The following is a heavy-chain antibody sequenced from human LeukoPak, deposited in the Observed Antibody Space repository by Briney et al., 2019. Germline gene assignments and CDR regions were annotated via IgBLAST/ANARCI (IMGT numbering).Heavy chain of an antibody. J-gene: IGHJ4*02. D-gene: IGHD2-15*01. CDR3: TRDHCRGDNCPSFDY. CDR2: IGAYNGDT. Sequence: ASVKVSCKPSGYTFTSFGISWVRQAPRQGLEWMGWIGAYNGDTNYAQKFQGRVTMTTDTSTSTAYMDLRSLRSGDTAVYYCTRDHCRGDNCPSFDYWGQGTLVTVSS. CDR1: GYTFTSFG. V-gene: IGHV1-18*04.